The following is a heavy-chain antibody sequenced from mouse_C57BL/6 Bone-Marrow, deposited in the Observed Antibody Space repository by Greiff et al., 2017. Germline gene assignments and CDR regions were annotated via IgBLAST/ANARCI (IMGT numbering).Heavy chain of an antibody. Sequence: QVQLQQSGPELVKPGASVKISCKASGYAFSSSWMNWVKQRPGKGLEWIGRIYPGDGDTNYNGKFKGKATLTADKSYSTAYMQLSSLTSEDSAVYFCARREFADWGQGTLVTVSA. CDR3: ARREFAD. CDR2: IYPGDGDT. CDR1: GYAFSSSW. J-gene: IGHJ3*01. V-gene: IGHV1-82*01.